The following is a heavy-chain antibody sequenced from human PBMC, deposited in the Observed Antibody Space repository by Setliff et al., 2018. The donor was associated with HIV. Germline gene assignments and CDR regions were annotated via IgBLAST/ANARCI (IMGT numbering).Heavy chain of an antibody. D-gene: IGHD2-15*01. Sequence: SVKVSCKASGGTFSSYAISWVRQATGQGLEWMGWIIPIFGTANYAQKFQGRVTITADKSTSTVYLELSSLRSEDTAVYFCARDSRDIVVVIAPEPEPYYYYGMDVWGEGTTVTVSS. CDR3: ARDSRDIVVVIAPEPEPYYYYGMDV. V-gene: IGHV1-69*06. CDR1: GGTFSSYA. CDR2: IIPIFGTA. J-gene: IGHJ6*04.